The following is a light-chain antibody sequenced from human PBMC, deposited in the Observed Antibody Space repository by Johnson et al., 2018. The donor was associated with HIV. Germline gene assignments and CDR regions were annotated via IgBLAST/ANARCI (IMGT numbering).Light chain of an antibody. CDR1: RSNTGRNY. CDR3: GTWDSSLSAEV. Sequence: QFVLTQPPSVSAAPGQKVTIYCSGSRSNTGRNYASWYQQLPGTAPKLLIYENNKRPSGIPDRFSGSKSGTSATLGITGLQPGDEADYYCGTWDSSLSAEVFGTGTKVTVL. J-gene: IGLJ1*01. V-gene: IGLV1-51*02. CDR2: ENN.